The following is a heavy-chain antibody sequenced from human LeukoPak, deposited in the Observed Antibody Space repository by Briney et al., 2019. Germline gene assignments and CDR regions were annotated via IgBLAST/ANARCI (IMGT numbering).Heavy chain of an antibody. Sequence: GRSLRLSCAASGFTFSSYAMDWVRQAPGKGLEWVAVISYDGSNKYYADSVKGRFTISRDNSKNTLYLQMNSLRAEDTAVYYCARVGIAVAGTDGVFDIWGQGTMVTVSS. D-gene: IGHD6-19*01. CDR1: GFTFSSYA. J-gene: IGHJ3*02. CDR3: ARVGIAVAGTDGVFDI. CDR2: ISYDGSNK. V-gene: IGHV3-30-3*01.